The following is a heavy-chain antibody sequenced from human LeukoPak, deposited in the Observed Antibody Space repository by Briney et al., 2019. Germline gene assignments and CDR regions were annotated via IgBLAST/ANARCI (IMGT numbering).Heavy chain of an antibody. Sequence: GGSLRLSCAASGFTFHDYAMHWVRQVPGKGVEGVSGITWNSGRVLYADSVRGRFTISRDNAKNSLYLQMYSLRPEDMAFYYFAKGLGVASLIVDALDMGGQGPMVTV. V-gene: IGHV3-9*03. CDR3: AKGLGVASLIVDALDM. CDR1: GFTFHDYA. J-gene: IGHJ3*02. CDR2: ITWNSGRV. D-gene: IGHD3/OR15-3a*01.